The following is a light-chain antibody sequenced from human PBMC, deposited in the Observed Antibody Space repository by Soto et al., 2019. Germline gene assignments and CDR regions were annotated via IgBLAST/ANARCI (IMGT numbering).Light chain of an antibody. CDR3: AAWDDSLNGPSYV. Sequence: QSVLTQPASVSGSPGQSITISCTGTSSDVGGYNYVSWYQQQSGKAPKLMIHEVSNRPSGVSNRFSGSKSGTSASLAISGLQSEDEADYYCAAWDDSLNGPSYVFGTGTKVTVL. V-gene: IGLV2-14*01. J-gene: IGLJ1*01. CDR2: EVS. CDR1: SSDVGGYNY.